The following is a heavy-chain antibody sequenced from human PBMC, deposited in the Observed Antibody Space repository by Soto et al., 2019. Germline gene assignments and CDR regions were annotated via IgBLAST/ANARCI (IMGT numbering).Heavy chain of an antibody. CDR2: IYYSGST. CDR1: GGSISSGGYY. J-gene: IGHJ4*02. CDR3: ARDGAEYYFDY. V-gene: IGHV4-31*03. D-gene: IGHD1-26*01. Sequence: QVQLKESGPGLVKPSQTLSLTCTVSGGSISSGGYYWRWIRQHPGKGREWIGYIYYSGSTYYNPSLKSRVTISVDTSKKQFSLKLSSVTAADTAVYYCARDGAEYYFDYWGQGTLVTVSS.